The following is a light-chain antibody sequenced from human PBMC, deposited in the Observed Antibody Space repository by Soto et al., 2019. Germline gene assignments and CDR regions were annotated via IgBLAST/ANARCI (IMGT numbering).Light chain of an antibody. CDR2: DVS. V-gene: IGKV1-5*01. CDR1: QSISGW. Sequence: DIQMTQSPSTLSASVGDRVTITCRASQSISGWLAWYQQKPGKAPKLLIFDVSNLERGVPSRFSGSGSGTEFTLTISNLQPDDFANYYCQQYKSYSRTFGQGTKVEI. J-gene: IGKJ1*01. CDR3: QQYKSYSRT.